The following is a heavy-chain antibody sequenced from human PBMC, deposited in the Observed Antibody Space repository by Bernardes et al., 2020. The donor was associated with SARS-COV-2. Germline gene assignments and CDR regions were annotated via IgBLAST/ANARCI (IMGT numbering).Heavy chain of an antibody. J-gene: IGHJ5*02. D-gene: IGHD3-10*01. Sequence: ASMKVSCKVSGYTLTELSMHWVRQAPGKGLEWMGGFDPEDGETIYAQKFQGRVTMTEDTSTDTAYMELSSLRSEDTAVYYCATLGVSMVRGVIFSLHKKKKNWFDPWGQGTLVTVSS. CDR3: ATLGVSMVRGVIFSLHKKKKNWFDP. CDR1: GYTLTELS. CDR2: FDPEDGET. V-gene: IGHV1-24*01.